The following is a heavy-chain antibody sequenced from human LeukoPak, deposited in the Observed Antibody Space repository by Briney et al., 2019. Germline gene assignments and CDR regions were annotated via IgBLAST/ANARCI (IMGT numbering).Heavy chain of an antibody. J-gene: IGHJ4*02. CDR1: GGSISSSSYY. CDR2: IYYSGST. V-gene: IGHV4-39*01. CDR3: ARHCPSLITMIAPGFDY. Sequence: PSETLSLTCTVSGGSISSSSYYWAWIRQPPGKGLEWIGTIYYSGSTYYNPPLKSRVTISVDTSKNQFSLKLSSVTAADTAVYYCARHCPSLITMIAPGFDYWGQGTLVTVSS. D-gene: IGHD3-22*01.